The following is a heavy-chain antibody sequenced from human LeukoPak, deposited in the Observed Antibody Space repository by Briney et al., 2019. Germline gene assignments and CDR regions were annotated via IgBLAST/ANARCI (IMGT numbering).Heavy chain of an antibody. CDR3: AREPPYSSSSFWFDP. D-gene: IGHD6-6*01. J-gene: IGHJ5*02. Sequence: ASVKVSCKASGYTFTGYYMHWVRQAPGQGLEWMGWINTNTGNPTYAQGFTGRFVFSLDTSVSTAYLQISSLKAEDTAVYYCAREPPYSSSSFWFDPWGQGTLVTVSS. CDR2: INTNTGNP. V-gene: IGHV7-4-1*02. CDR1: GYTFTGYY.